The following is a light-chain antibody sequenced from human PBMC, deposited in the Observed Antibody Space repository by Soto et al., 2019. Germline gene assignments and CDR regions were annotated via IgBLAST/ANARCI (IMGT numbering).Light chain of an antibody. J-gene: IGLJ2*01. CDR2: EVS. CDR3: SSYTSSSTHVV. V-gene: IGLV2-14*01. CDR1: SSDVGGYNY. Sequence: QSVLTQPASVSGSPGQSITISCTGTSSDVGGYNYVSWYQHHPGKAPKLMIYEVSNRPSGVSNRFSGSKSGNTVSLTISGLQAEDEADYYCSSYTSSSTHVVFGGGTKLTVL.